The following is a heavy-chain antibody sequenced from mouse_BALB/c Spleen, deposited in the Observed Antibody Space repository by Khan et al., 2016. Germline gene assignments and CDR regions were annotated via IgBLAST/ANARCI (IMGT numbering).Heavy chain of an antibody. V-gene: IGHV9-3*02. CDR3: AEDYYGSNWFAY. J-gene: IGHJ3*01. CDR1: GYTFTNYG. CDR2: INTNTGEP. D-gene: IGHD1-1*01. Sequence: QIQLVQSGPELKKPGETVKISCKASGYTFTNYGMNWVKQAPGKGLKRMGWINTNTGEPTYAEEFKGRFAFSLETSASTAYLQINHLKNEDTATYFCAEDYYGSNWFAYWGEETLVAVSA.